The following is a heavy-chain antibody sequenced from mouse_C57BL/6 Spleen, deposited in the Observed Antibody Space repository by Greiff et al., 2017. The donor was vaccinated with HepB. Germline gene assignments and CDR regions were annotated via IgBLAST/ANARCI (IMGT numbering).Heavy chain of an antibody. V-gene: IGHV1-82*01. J-gene: IGHJ1*03. CDR1: GYAFSSSW. CDR2: IYPGDGDT. CDR3: ARWWLLYWYFDV. D-gene: IGHD2-3*01. Sequence: VQRVESGPELVKPGASVKISCKASGYAFSSSWMNWVKQRPGKGLEWIGRIYPGDGDTNYNGKFKGKATLTADKSSSTAYMQLSSLTSEDSAVYFCARWWLLYWYFDVWGTGTTVTVSS.